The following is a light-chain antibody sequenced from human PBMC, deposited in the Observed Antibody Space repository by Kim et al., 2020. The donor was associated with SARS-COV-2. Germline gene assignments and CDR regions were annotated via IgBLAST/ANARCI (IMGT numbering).Light chain of an antibody. Sequence: SPGESATLSCRASQSVTSSYLAWHQQKPGQAPRLLIYGASSRATGIPDRFSGSGSGTDFTLTISRLEPEDFAVYYCQQYGRSPWTFGQGTKVEIK. V-gene: IGKV3-20*01. J-gene: IGKJ1*01. CDR1: QSVTSSY. CDR3: QQYGRSPWT. CDR2: GAS.